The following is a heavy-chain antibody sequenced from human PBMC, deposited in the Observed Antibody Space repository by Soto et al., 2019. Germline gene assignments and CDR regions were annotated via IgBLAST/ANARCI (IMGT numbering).Heavy chain of an antibody. D-gene: IGHD3-16*01. J-gene: IGHJ3*02. Sequence: ASVKVSCKASGYTFTSYGISWVRQAPGQGLEWMGWISAYNGNTNYAQKLQGRVTMTTDTSTSTAYMELRSLRSDDTAVYYCARDGLGGVTSLRGDAFDIWGQGTMVTVSS. V-gene: IGHV1-18*01. CDR2: ISAYNGNT. CDR1: GYTFTSYG. CDR3: ARDGLGGVTSLRGDAFDI.